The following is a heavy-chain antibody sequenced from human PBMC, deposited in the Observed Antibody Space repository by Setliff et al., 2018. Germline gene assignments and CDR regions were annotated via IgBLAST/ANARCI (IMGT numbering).Heavy chain of an antibody. CDR2: IYAGDSDT. Sequence: PGESLKISCKGSGFSFTDFWIGWVRQMPGKGLEWMGLIYAGDSDTRYNPSFQGRVTMSADKSINTAYLQWSSLKASDTAIYYCARGRGFIPAAGTDYWGQGTLVTVSS. V-gene: IGHV5-51*01. D-gene: IGHD6-13*01. CDR1: GFSFTDFW. J-gene: IGHJ4*02. CDR3: ARGRGFIPAAGTDY.